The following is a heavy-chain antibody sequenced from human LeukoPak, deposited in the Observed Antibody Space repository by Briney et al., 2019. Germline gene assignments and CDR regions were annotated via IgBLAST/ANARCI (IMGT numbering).Heavy chain of an antibody. D-gene: IGHD5-18*01. CDR2: ISYDGSNK. CDR3: ARIVDTAMVSGDYYYGMDV. J-gene: IGHJ6*02. Sequence: GRSLRLSCAASGFTFSSYGMHWVRQAPGKGLEWVAVISYDGSNKYYADSVKGRFTISRDNSKNTLYLQMNSLRAEDTAVYYCARIVDTAMVSGDYYYGMDVWGQGTTVTVSS. V-gene: IGHV3-30*03. CDR1: GFTFSSYG.